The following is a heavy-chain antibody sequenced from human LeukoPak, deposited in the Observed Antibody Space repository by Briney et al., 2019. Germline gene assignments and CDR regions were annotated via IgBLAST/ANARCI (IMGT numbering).Heavy chain of an antibody. Sequence: KSSETLSLTCAVYGGSFSGYYWSWIRQPPGRGLEWIGEINHSGSTNYNPSLKSRVTISVDTSKNQFSLKLSSVTAADTAVYYCTGGYYRRSVDYWGQGTLVTVSS. V-gene: IGHV4-34*01. CDR1: GGSFSGYY. CDR2: INHSGST. D-gene: IGHD3-22*01. CDR3: TGGYYRRSVDY. J-gene: IGHJ4*02.